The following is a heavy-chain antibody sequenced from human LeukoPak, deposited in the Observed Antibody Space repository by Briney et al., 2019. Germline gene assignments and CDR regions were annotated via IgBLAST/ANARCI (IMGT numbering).Heavy chain of an antibody. D-gene: IGHD3-10*01. J-gene: IGHJ4*02. CDR2: IHTSGNP. CDR1: GGSMSSVSNF. Sequence: SETLSLTCAVSGGSMSSVSNFWSWIRQPAGKGLEWIGRIHTSGNPNYNPSLKSRVTISVDTSKNQFSLQLNSVTAADTAVYYCARNGYGSGSSYWGQGTLVTVSS. V-gene: IGHV4-61*02. CDR3: ARNGYGSGSSY.